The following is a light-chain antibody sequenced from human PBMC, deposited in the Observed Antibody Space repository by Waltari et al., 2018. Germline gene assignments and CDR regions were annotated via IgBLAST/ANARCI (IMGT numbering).Light chain of an antibody. CDR1: QGISSW. J-gene: IGKJ1*01. V-gene: IGKV1D-16*01. Sequence: DIQLTQSQSSLSASVGDKVTIPCHASQGISSWLDWYQQKPCKAPKPLIYAASSLQSGVPSMFSGTGSGTDYTLTISSLQPEDFATYYCQQYYDLPWTFAQVTKVEIK. CDR3: QQYYDLPWT. CDR2: AAS.